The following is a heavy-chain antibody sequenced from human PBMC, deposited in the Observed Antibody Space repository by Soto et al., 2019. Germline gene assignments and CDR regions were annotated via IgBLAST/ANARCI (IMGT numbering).Heavy chain of an antibody. V-gene: IGHV5-51*01. J-gene: IGHJ6*02. CDR3: ARHRPYCSGGSCYSRQLMDV. CDR1: GYSFTSYW. CDR2: IYPGDSDT. Sequence: PGESLKISCKGSGYSFTSYWIGWVRQMPGKGLELMGIIYPGDSDTRYSPSFQGQVTISADKSISTAYLQWSSLKASDTAMYYCARHRPYCSGGSCYSRQLMDVWGQGTTVTVSS. D-gene: IGHD2-15*01.